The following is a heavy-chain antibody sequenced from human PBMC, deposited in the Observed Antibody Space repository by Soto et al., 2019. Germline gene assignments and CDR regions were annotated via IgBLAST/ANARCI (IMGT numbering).Heavy chain of an antibody. J-gene: IGHJ6*04. CDR3: ARLPGHWGTSTYGMDV. V-gene: IGHV4-39*01. CDR2: IYYSGST. D-gene: IGHD7-27*01. Sequence: SETLSLTCTVSGGSISSSSYYWGWIRQPPGKGLEWIGSIYYSGSTYYNPSLKSRVTISVDTSKNQFSLKLSSVTAADTAVYYCARLPGHWGTSTYGMDVWGKGTTVTVSS. CDR1: GGSISSSSYY.